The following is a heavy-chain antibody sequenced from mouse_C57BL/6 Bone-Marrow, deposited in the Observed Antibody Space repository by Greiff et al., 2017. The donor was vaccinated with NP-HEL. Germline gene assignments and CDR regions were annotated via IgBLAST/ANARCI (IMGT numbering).Heavy chain of an antibody. CDR3: VRVSTMVKWFAY. CDR1: GYTFTSYW. Sequence: QVQLQQPGAELVRPGTSVKLSCKASGYTFTSYWMHWVKQRPGQGLEWIGVIDPSDSYTNYNQKFKGKATLTVDTSSSTAYMQLSSLTSEDSAVYCCVRVSTMVKWFAYWGQGTLVTVSA. CDR2: IDPSDSYT. D-gene: IGHD2-2*01. V-gene: IGHV1-59*01. J-gene: IGHJ3*01.